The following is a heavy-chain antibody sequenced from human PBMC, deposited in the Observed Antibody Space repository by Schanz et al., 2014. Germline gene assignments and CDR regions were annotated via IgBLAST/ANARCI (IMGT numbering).Heavy chain of an antibody. Sequence: QVQLVQSGAEVKKPGASVKVSCKASGYTFRSYGMSWVRQAPGQGLEWMGWISGYNGHTNYAQNLQGRVTMTTDTSTDTAYMELRSLTSDDTAVYFCARDNPYCSSTNCYDYWGQGTLVTVSS. J-gene: IGHJ4*02. V-gene: IGHV1-18*04. CDR3: ARDNPYCSSTNCYDY. D-gene: IGHD2-2*01. CDR2: ISGYNGHT. CDR1: GYTFRSYG.